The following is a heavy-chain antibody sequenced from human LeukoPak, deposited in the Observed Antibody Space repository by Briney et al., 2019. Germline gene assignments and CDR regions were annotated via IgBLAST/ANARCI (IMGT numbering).Heavy chain of an antibody. D-gene: IGHD6-13*01. CDR1: RFTFSDFS. J-gene: IGHJ4*02. Sequence: PGGSRRLSCAASRFTFSDFSMNWVRQAPGKGLEWVSSISSSGSTMYYADSVKGRFTISRDNAKNSLYLQMSGLRVEDTAVYYCARRGYSSILRDYWGQGTLVTVSS. CDR2: ISSSGSTM. CDR3: ARRGYSSILRDY. V-gene: IGHV3-48*01.